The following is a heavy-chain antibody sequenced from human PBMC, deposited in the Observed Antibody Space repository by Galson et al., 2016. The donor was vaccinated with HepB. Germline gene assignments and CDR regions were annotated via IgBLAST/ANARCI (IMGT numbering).Heavy chain of an antibody. CDR2: IHNRCST. Sequence: DTLSLTCTVSGASITTYFCSWSRQPPGKALECSGYIHNRCSTKYNPSLNSRLTMSIDTSENQFSLLLRSVTAADTAVYYCPRDFDPFESWGQGTLVTVSS. CDR1: GASITTYF. V-gene: IGHV4-59*01. D-gene: IGHD3-9*01. J-gene: IGHJ5*01. CDR3: PRDFDPFES.